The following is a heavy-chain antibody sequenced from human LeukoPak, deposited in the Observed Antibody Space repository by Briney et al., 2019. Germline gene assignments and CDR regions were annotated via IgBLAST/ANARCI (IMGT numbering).Heavy chain of an antibody. CDR2: INPNNGGT. CDR3: ARARRWLQFLFDY. J-gene: IGHJ4*02. V-gene: IGHV1-2*02. CDR1: GYTFTGYY. D-gene: IGHD5-24*01. Sequence: ASVKVSCKASGYTFTGYYMHWVRQAPGQGLEWMGWINPNNGGTNYAQKFQGRVTMTRDTSISTAYMELSRLRSDDTAVYYCARARRWLQFLFDYWGQGTLVTVSS.